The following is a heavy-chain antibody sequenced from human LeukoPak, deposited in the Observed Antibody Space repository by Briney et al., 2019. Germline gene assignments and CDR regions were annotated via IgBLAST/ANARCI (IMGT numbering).Heavy chain of an antibody. CDR1: GYTFTGYY. D-gene: IGHD2-2*01. CDR2: INPNSGGT. J-gene: IGHJ5*02. Sequence: ASVKVSCRASGYTFTGYYMHWVRQAPGQGLEWMGWINPNSGGTNYAQKFQGRVTMTRDTSISTAYMELSRLRSDDTAVYYCARGAPVVPARYRSWFDPWGQGTLVTVSS. CDR3: ARGAPVVPARYRSWFDP. V-gene: IGHV1-2*02.